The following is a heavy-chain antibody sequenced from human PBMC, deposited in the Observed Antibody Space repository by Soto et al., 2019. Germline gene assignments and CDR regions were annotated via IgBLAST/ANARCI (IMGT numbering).Heavy chain of an antibody. CDR2: IYQSGST. D-gene: IGHD6-13*01. CDR1: GGAISSSKW. CDR3: ATASATIAAAAIFDY. J-gene: IGHJ4*02. Sequence: SETLYITCAVSGGAISSSKWWSWVRQPPGKGLEWIGEIYQSGSTNYNPSLESRVKMSVDKSKNQFSLKLTSVSAEDTAVYYCATASATIAAAAIFDYWGQGTLVTVSS. V-gene: IGHV4-4*02.